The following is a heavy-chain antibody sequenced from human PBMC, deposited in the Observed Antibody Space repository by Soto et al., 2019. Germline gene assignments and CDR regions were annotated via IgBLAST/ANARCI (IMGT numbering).Heavy chain of an antibody. CDR1: GYTFTGYY. V-gene: IGHV1-2*04. CDR2: INPNSGGT. Sequence: ASVKVSCKASGYTFTGYYMHWVRQAPGQGLEWMGWINPNSGGTNYAQKFQGWVTMTRDTSISTAYMELSRLRSDDTAVYYCARDHYDILTGEMVFDIWGQGKMVTVSS. CDR3: ARDHYDILTGEMVFDI. D-gene: IGHD3-9*01. J-gene: IGHJ3*02.